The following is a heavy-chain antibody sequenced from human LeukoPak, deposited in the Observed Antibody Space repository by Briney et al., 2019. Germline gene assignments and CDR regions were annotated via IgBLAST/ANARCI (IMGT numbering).Heavy chain of an antibody. D-gene: IGHD3-10*01. V-gene: IGHV3-7*01. J-gene: IGHJ4*02. Sequence: PGGSLRLSCAASGFTFSSYWMSWVRQAPGKGLEWVANIKQDGSEKYYVDSVKGRFTIPRDNAKNSLYLQMNSLRAEDTAVYYCAREERWLFGSGANIDYWGQGTLVTVSS. CDR3: AREERWLFGSGANIDY. CDR2: IKQDGSEK. CDR1: GFTFSSYW.